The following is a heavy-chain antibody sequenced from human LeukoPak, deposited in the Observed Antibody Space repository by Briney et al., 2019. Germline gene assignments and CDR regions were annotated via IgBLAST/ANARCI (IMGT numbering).Heavy chain of an antibody. CDR3: ARGYYGSGSSNWFDP. CDR2: MNPNSGNT. J-gene: IGHJ5*02. V-gene: IGHV1-8*03. Sequence: ASVKVSCKASGYTFTSYDINWVRQATGQGLEWMGWMNPNSGNTGYAQKIQGRVTITRNTSISTAYMELSSLRSEDTAVYYCARGYYGSGSSNWFDPWGQGTLVTVSS. D-gene: IGHD3-10*01. CDR1: GYTFTSYD.